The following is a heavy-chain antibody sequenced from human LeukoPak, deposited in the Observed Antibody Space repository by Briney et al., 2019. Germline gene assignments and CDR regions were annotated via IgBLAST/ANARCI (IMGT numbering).Heavy chain of an antibody. CDR3: ARSSLGRGVSGFGY. CDR2: VSSDGRA. CDR1: GFTLSDSG. Sequence: GGSLRLSCAASGFTLSDSGMIWVRQPPGKGLEWVSGVSSDGRAYYGDSVKGRFTVSRDNFKNTLNLQMNNLRAEDTARYYCARSSLGRGVSGFGYWGQGTVVTVSS. J-gene: IGHJ4*02. D-gene: IGHD3-10*01. V-gene: IGHV3-23*01.